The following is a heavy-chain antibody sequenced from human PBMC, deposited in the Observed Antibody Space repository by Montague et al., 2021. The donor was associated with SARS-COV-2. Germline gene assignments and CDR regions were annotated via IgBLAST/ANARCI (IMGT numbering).Heavy chain of an antibody. CDR2: IKQDGSEK. CDR3: ARKTGGGY. V-gene: IGHV3-7*03. CDR1: GFRFSSYW. J-gene: IGHJ4*02. D-gene: IGHD3-16*01. Sequence: SRRLSCAASGFRFSSYWMSWVRQAPGKGLEWVANIKQDGSEKYYVDSVKGRFTISRDNAKNSLYLQMNSLRAEDTAVYCCARKTGGGYWGQGTLVTVSS.